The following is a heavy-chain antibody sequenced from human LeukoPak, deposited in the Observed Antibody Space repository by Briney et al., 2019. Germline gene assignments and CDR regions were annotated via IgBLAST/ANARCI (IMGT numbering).Heavy chain of an antibody. D-gene: IGHD3-16*01. CDR3: ARARSRITFGGIRHAFDI. CDR1: GGTFSSYA. Sequence: SMKVSCKASGGTFSSYAMNWVRQAPGQGLEWVARIIPLLGITNHAQKLQGRVTVTADTSTNTAYMELSSLISDDTAVYYCARARSRITFGGIRHAFDIWGQGTLVTVSS. V-gene: IGHV1-69*04. J-gene: IGHJ3*02. CDR2: IIPLLGIT.